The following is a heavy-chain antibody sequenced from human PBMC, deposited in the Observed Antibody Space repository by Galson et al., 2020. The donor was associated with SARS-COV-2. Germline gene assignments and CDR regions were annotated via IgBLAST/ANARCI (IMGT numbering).Heavy chain of an antibody. D-gene: IGHD2-2*01. CDR1: GYTFTGYY. V-gene: IGHV1-2*02. Sequence: ASVKVSCKASGYTFTGYYMHWVRQAPGQGLEWMGWINPDSGATNYAQRFQGRVTLTRDTSISTAYMELTRLRSDDMALYYCTRSQPGAFDIWGQGTVVTVSS. CDR3: TRSQPGAFDI. CDR2: INPDSGAT. J-gene: IGHJ3*02.